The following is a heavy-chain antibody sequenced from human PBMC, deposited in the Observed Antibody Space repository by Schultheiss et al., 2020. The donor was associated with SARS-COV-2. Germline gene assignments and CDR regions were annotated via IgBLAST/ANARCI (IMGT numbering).Heavy chain of an antibody. D-gene: IGHD1-14*01. CDR3: ATITARRSRGYSDY. CDR2: FDPEDGET. J-gene: IGHJ4*02. V-gene: IGHV1-24*01. CDR1: GYTFTSYG. Sequence: ASVKVSCKASGYTFTSYGISWVRQAPGQGLEWMGGFDPEDGETIYAQKFQGRVTMTEDTSTDTAYMELSSLRSEDTAVYYCATITARRSRGYSDYWGQGTLVTVSS.